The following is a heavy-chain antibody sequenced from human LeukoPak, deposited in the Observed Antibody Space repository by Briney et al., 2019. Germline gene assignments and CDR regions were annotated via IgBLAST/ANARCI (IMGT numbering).Heavy chain of an antibody. J-gene: IGHJ5*02. CDR1: GGSISSYY. D-gene: IGHD3-3*01. V-gene: IGHV4-4*09. Sequence: PSETLSLTCTVSGGSISSYYWSWIRQPPGKGLEWIGYIYTSGSTNYNPSLKSRVTISVDTSKNQFSLKLSSVTAADTAVYYCARLETYYDFWSGYESAEIRWFDPWGQGTLVTVSS. CDR3: ARLETYYDFWSGYESAEIRWFDP. CDR2: IYTSGST.